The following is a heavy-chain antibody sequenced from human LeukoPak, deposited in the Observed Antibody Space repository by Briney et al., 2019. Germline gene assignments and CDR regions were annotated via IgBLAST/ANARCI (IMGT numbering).Heavy chain of an antibody. D-gene: IGHD6-19*01. Sequence: GGSLKLSCAASVFSFSSYAMSWVRQAPGKGLEWVSSISGSGDNTYYAESVKGRFTISRDNSKNTLFLQMNSLRAEDTAVFYCANRSGYTTGWFFDFWGQGTLVTVSS. CDR2: ISGSGDNT. J-gene: IGHJ4*02. CDR1: VFSFSSYA. CDR3: ANRSGYTTGWFFDF. V-gene: IGHV3-23*01.